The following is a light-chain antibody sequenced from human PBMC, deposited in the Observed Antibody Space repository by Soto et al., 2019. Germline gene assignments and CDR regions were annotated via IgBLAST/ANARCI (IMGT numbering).Light chain of an antibody. CDR2: LEGSGNY. Sequence: QLVLTQSSSASASLGSSVKLTCTLSSGHSSYIIAWHQQQPGKAPRYLMNLEGSGNYNKGGGVPDRFSGFSSGAARYLTISTGQSGDEADYYRETWDSNPRVFGGGTKVTVL. CDR3: ETWDSNPRV. J-gene: IGLJ2*01. CDR1: SGHSSYI. V-gene: IGLV4-60*03.